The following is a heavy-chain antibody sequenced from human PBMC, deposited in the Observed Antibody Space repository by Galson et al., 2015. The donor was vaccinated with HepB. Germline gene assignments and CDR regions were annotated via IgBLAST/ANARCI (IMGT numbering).Heavy chain of an antibody. Sequence: SLRLSCAASGFTFSSYAMHWVRQAPGKGLEWVAVISYDGSNKYYADSVKGRFTISRDNSKNTLCLQMNSLRAEDTAVYYCARDLGITMIDDAFDIWGQGTMVTVSS. CDR2: ISYDGSNK. CDR1: GFTFSSYA. J-gene: IGHJ3*02. D-gene: IGHD3-22*01. V-gene: IGHV3-30-3*01. CDR3: ARDLGITMIDDAFDI.